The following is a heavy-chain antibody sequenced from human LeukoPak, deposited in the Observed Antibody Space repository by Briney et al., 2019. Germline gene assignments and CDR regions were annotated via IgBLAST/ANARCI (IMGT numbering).Heavy chain of an antibody. V-gene: IGHV3-23*01. CDR1: GFTFSSYA. D-gene: IGHD3-3*01. CDR2: ISGSGGST. J-gene: IGHJ4*02. CDR3: AKGTRITIFGVVQDY. Sequence: PGGSLRLSCAASGFTFSSYAMSWVRQVPGKGLEWVSAISGSGGSTYYADSVKGRFTISRDNSKNTLYLQMNSLRAEDTAVYYCAKGTRITIFGVVQDYWGQGTLVTVSS.